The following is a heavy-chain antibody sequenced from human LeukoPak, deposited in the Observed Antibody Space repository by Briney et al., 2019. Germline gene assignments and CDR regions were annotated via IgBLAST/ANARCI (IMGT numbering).Heavy chain of an antibody. V-gene: IGHV3-48*03. CDR2: ISSSGSTI. Sequence: GGSPRLSCAASGFTFSSYEMNWVRQAPGKGLEWVSYISSSGSTIYYADSVKGRFTISRDNAKNSLYLQMNSLRAEDTAVYYCARVFSKVTRGPWGQGTLVTVSS. CDR1: GFTFSSYE. J-gene: IGHJ5*02. D-gene: IGHD2-21*02. CDR3: ARVFSKVTRGP.